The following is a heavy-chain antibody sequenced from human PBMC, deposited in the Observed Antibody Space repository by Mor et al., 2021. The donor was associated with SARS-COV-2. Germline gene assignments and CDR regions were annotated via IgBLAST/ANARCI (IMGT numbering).Heavy chain of an antibody. J-gene: IGHJ5*02. CDR2: ISSSGSTI. Sequence: YISSSGSTIYYANSVKGRFTISRDNAKNSLYLQMNSLRAEDTAVYYCASLYSSSWYWFDPWGQGTLVTVSS. CDR3: ASLYSSSWYWFDP. V-gene: IGHV3-11*01. D-gene: IGHD6-13*01.